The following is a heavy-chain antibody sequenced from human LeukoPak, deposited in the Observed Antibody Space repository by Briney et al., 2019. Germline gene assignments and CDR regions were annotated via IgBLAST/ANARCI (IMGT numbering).Heavy chain of an antibody. CDR2: IWNDASNK. Sequence: PGRSLRLSCAASGFSFRNYGIHWVRQAPGKGLEWVAIIWNDASNKYYGDSVKGRFTIPRDNSKNTAYLQMNSLRGEDTALYYCAREGSSTIHFGSRTHSGGAFDNWGQGTMVTVSS. J-gene: IGHJ3*02. V-gene: IGHV3-33*01. D-gene: IGHD3-10*01. CDR3: AREGSSTIHFGSRTHSGGAFDN. CDR1: GFSFRNYG.